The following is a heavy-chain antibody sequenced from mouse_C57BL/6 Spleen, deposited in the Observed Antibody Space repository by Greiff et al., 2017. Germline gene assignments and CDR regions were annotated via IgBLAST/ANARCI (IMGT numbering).Heavy chain of an antibody. CDR1: GFTFSSYG. V-gene: IGHV5-6*01. Sequence: EVNVVESGGDLVKPGGSLKLSCAASGFTFSSYGMSWVRQTPDKRLEWVATISSGGSYTYYPDSVKGRFTISRDNAKTTLYLQMRSLKSEDTAMYYWARDYGGCYERQYYDMDDWGQGTSVTVSS. J-gene: IGHJ4*01. D-gene: IGHD1-1*01. CDR3: ARDYGGCYERQYYDMDD. CDR2: ISSGGSYT.